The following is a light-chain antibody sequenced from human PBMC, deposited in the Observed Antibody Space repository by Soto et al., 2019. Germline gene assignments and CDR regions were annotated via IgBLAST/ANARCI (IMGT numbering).Light chain of an antibody. V-gene: IGKV1-9*01. CDR1: QGIGSS. J-gene: IGKJ1*01. CDR3: LQVNTYPRT. CDR2: AAS. Sequence: DIQLTQSPSFLSASVGDRVTINCRASQGIGSSLAWYQKKPGIAPKLLIYAASTLQSGVPSRFSGSASGTEFTLTISSLQPEDFATYYCLQVNTYPRTFGQGTKVEIK.